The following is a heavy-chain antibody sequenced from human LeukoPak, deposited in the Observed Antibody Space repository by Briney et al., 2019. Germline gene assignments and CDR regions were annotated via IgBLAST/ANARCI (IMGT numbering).Heavy chain of an antibody. J-gene: IGHJ1*01. V-gene: IGHV3-9*01. CDR1: GFTFDDYA. CDR3: AKDSTMGYYDSSDSRSQLLTAEYFQH. D-gene: IGHD3-22*01. Sequence: GGSLRLSCAASGFTFDDYAMHWVRQAPGKGLEWVSGISWNSGSIGYADSVKGRFTISRDNAKNSLYLQMNSLRAEDTALYYCAKDSTMGYYDSSDSRSQLLTAEYFQHWGQGTLVTVSS. CDR2: ISWNSGSI.